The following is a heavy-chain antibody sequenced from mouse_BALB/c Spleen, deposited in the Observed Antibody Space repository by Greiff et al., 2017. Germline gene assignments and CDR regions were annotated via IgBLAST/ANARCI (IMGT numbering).Heavy chain of an antibody. CDR1: GFAFSSYD. CDR2: ISSGGGST. V-gene: IGHV5-12-1*01. CDR3: ARHENHAMDY. J-gene: IGHJ4*01. Sequence: DVHLVESGGGLVKPGGSLKLSCAASGFAFSSYDMSWVRQTPEKRLEWVAYISSGGGSTYYPDTVKGRFTISRDNAKNTLYLQMSSLKSEDTAMYYCARHENHAMDYWGQGTSVTVSS.